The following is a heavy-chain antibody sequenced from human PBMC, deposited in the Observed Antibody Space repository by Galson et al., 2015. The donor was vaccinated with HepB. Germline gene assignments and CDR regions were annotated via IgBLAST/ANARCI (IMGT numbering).Heavy chain of an antibody. Sequence: PALVKPTQTLTLTCTFSGFSLSTSGMCVSWIRQPPGKALEWLALIDWDDDKYYSTSLKTRLTISKDTSKNQVVLTMTNMDPVDTATYYCARMVYSGSSSREAFDIWGQGTMVTVSS. J-gene: IGHJ3*02. D-gene: IGHD1-26*01. CDR2: IDWDDDK. CDR3: ARMVYSGSSSREAFDI. V-gene: IGHV2-70*01. CDR1: GFSLSTSGMC.